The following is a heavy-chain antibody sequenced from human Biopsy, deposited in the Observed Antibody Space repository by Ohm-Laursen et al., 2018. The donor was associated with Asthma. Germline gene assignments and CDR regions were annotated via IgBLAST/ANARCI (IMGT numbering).Heavy chain of an antibody. J-gene: IGHJ4*02. CDR3: ARDAYSSGLYDDFES. D-gene: IGHD6-19*01. Sequence: SLRLSCAASGFTFSDYYMSWIRQTPGKGLEWISYINGKSNSIEYADSVKGRFTISRDNAKNSLYLQMNSLTAEDTAVYYCARDAYSSGLYDDFESWGQGTLVTVSS. V-gene: IGHV3-11*01. CDR2: INGKSNSI. CDR1: GFTFSDYY.